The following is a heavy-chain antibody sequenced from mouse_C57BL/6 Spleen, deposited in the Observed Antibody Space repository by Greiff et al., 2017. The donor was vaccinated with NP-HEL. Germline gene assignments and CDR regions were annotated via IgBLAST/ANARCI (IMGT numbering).Heavy chain of an antibody. Sequence: VQLQQSGAELVKPGASVKISCKASGYAFSSYWMNWVKQRPGKGLEWIGQIYPGDGDTNYNGKFKGKATLTADKSSSTAYMQLSSLTSEDSAVYFCATDYYGSSYAFDYWGQGTTLTVSS. D-gene: IGHD1-1*01. CDR1: GYAFSSYW. V-gene: IGHV1-80*01. J-gene: IGHJ2*01. CDR3: ATDYYGSSYAFDY. CDR2: IYPGDGDT.